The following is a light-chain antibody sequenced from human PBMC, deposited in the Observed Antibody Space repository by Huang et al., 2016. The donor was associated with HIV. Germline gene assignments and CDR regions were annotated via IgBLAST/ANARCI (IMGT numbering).Light chain of an antibody. CDR2: KAS. J-gene: IGKJ1*01. V-gene: IGKV1-5*03. CDR1: QSISSW. CDR3: QQYNNYAGT. Sequence: DIQMTQSPSTLSASVGDRVTITCRASQSISSWLAWYQQKPGKAPKLLIYKASSLESGVPSRFSGSVSGTEFTLTINSLQPDDFATYYCQQYNNYAGTFGQGTKVEIK.